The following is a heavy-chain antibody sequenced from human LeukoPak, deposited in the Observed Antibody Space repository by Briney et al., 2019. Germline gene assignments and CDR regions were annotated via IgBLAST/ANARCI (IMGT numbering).Heavy chain of an antibody. Sequence: PSETLSLTCTVSGGSISSYYWSWIRQPPGKGLEWIGYIYYSGSTKYNPSLKSRVTISVDTSESQFSLKLTSVTAADTAVYYCARLGIGVVPSAMLGDYYFDYWGQGTLVTVSS. CDR3: ARLGIGVVPSAMLGDYYFDY. V-gene: IGHV4-59*08. D-gene: IGHD2-2*01. CDR2: IYYSGST. CDR1: GGSISSYY. J-gene: IGHJ4*02.